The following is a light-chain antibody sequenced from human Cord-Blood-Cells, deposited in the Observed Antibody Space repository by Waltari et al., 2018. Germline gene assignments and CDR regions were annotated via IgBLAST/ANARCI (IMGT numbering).Light chain of an antibody. Sequence: QSALTQPASVSGSPGQSIPISCTGTSSDVGSYNPVSWYQQHPGKAPKLMIYEGSKRPSGVSNRFSGSKSGNTASLTISGLQAEDEADYYCCSYAGSSTFEVFGTGTKVTVL. V-gene: IGLV2-23*03. CDR3: CSYAGSSTFEV. CDR2: EGS. J-gene: IGLJ1*01. CDR1: SSDVGSYNP.